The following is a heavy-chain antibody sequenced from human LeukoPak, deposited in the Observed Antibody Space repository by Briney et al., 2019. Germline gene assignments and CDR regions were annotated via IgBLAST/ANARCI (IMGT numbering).Heavy chain of an antibody. CDR3: AREKGDPLFDY. CDR1: GYTFTGYY. Sequence: ASVKVSCKASGYTFTGYYMPWVRQAPGQGLEWMGWINPNSGGTNYAQKCQGRVTMTRDTSISTAYMELSRLRSDDTAVYYCAREKGDPLFDYWGQGTLVTVSS. CDR2: INPNSGGT. J-gene: IGHJ4*02. D-gene: IGHD3-16*01. V-gene: IGHV1-2*02.